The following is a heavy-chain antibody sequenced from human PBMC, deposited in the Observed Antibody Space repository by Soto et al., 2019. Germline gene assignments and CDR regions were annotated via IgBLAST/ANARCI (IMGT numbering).Heavy chain of an antibody. V-gene: IGHV3-33*01. CDR1: GFTFSSYG. CDR3: ARDRLSWGNWTYCFDY. D-gene: IGHD1-20*01. Sequence: GRSLRVSCAESGFTFSSYGMHWVRQAPGKGLEWVAVIWYDGSNKYYADSVKGRFTISRDNSKNTLYLQMNSLRAEDTAVYYCARDRLSWGNWTYCFDYWGQGTVVPVS. CDR2: IWYDGSNK. J-gene: IGHJ4*02.